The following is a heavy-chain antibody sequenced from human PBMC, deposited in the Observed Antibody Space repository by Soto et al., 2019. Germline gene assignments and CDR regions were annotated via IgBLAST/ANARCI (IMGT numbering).Heavy chain of an antibody. CDR3: AKVCSGSSACAPEGRGCDY. CDR2: IREGGGHT. D-gene: IGHD6-19*01. J-gene: IGHJ4*02. Sequence: EVQRLESGGGLVQPGGSLRLSCAASGFSFSTYAMTWVRRAPGKGLEWVSGIREGGGHTYYADSVKGRFTISRDNSENTLYLQMNDPRVEDTAVYYCAKVCSGSSACAPEGRGCDYWGQGTLVTVSS. CDR1: GFSFSTYA. V-gene: IGHV3-23*01.